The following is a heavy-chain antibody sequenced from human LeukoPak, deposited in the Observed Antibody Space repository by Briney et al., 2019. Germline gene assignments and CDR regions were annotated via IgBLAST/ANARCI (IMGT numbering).Heavy chain of an antibody. CDR2: IGRSSSPI. V-gene: IGHV3-21*01. CDR1: GFTFSNYN. D-gene: IGHD6-13*01. Sequence: GGSLRLSCAASGFTFSNYNMNWVRQAPGKGLEWVSSIGRSSSPIYYVDSVKGRDSVKGRFTISRDNARNSLYLQMNSLRAEDTAVYYCARGSSSSWDYYYYMDVWGQGTLVTVSS. J-gene: IGHJ6*03. CDR3: ARGSSSSWDYYYYMDV.